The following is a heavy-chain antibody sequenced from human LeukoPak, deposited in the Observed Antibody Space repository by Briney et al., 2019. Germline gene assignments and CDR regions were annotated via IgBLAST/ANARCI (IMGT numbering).Heavy chain of an antibody. Sequence: PGGSLRLSCAASGFTVSSNYMSWVRQGPGKGLEWVSVIYSGGSTYYADSVKGRFTISRDNSKNTLYLQMNSLRAEDTAVYYCAREGSSGWYENWFDPWGQGTLVTVSS. CDR2: IYSGGST. J-gene: IGHJ5*02. CDR3: AREGSSGWYENWFDP. D-gene: IGHD6-19*01. CDR1: GFTVSSNY. V-gene: IGHV3-53*01.